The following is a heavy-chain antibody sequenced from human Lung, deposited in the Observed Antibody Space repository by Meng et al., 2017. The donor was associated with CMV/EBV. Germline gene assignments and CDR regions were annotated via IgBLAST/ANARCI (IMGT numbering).Heavy chain of an antibody. CDR2: TTSSSSYI. CDR1: GFSFSTYS. J-gene: IGHJ5*02. D-gene: IGHD6-19*01. CDR3: ARDGGSGWS. V-gene: IGHV3-21*03. Sequence: GEXXKISCAASGFSFSTYSMNWVRQTPGKGLEWVSSTTSSSSYIFYADSVKGRFIISRDKAKNSLYLQMNSLKAEDTGVYYCARDGGSGWSWGQGTLVTVSS.